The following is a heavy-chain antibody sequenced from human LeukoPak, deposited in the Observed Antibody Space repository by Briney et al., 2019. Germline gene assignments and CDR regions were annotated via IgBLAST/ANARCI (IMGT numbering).Heavy chain of an antibody. CDR1: GYTFTSYG. J-gene: IGHJ6*04. CDR2: VSAYNGNT. Sequence: GASVTVSCKASGYTFTSYGISWVRQAPGQGLEWMGWVSAYNGNTNYAQKLQGRVTMTTDTSTSTAYMELRSLRSDDTAVYYCARVPRGYSYGFKMDVWGKGTTVTVSS. V-gene: IGHV1-18*01. D-gene: IGHD5-18*01. CDR3: ARVPRGYSYGFKMDV.